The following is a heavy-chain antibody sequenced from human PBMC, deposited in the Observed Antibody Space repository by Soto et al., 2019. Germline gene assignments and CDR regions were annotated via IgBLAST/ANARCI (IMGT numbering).Heavy chain of an antibody. CDR2: INPSGGST. D-gene: IGHD1-26*01. J-gene: IGHJ5*02. Sequence: GTSVKVSCKASGYTYTSYYRHWVRQAPGQGLEWMGIINPSGGSTSYAQKFQGRVTMTRDTSTSTVYMELSSLRSEDTAVYYCAREFSGNWFDPWGQGTLVTVSS. CDR3: AREFSGNWFDP. CDR1: GYTYTSYY. V-gene: IGHV1-46*01.